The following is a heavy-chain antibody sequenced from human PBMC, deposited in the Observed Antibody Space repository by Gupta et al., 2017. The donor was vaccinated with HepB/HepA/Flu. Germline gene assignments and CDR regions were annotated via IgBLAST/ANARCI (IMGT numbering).Heavy chain of an antibody. CDR3: ASLQGSSFLWYFDL. V-gene: IGHV3-7*01. CDR1: GFTFSSYW. J-gene: IGHJ2*01. CDR2: IKLDGREK. Sequence: EVQLVESGGGSVQPGGSLRLSCAASGFTFSSYWMSWVRQAPGKGLEWVANIKLDGREKYYVDSVKGRFTMSRDNAKNSLYLQMNSLRAEDTAMYYCASLQGSSFLWYFDLWGRGTLVTVSS. D-gene: IGHD6-6*01.